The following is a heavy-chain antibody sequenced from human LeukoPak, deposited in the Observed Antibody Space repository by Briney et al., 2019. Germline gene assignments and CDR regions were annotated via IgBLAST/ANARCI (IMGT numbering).Heavy chain of an antibody. CDR3: ARGRITMVRGVMARYFDY. D-gene: IGHD3-10*01. V-gene: IGHV4-30-2*01. Sequence: SQTLSLTCAVSGGSISSCGYSWIWIRHPPGKGLEGIGYIYHSGSTYYNPSLKSGVTISVDRSKNHFSLKLSPVTAAAKAVYYCARGRITMVRGVMARYFDYWGQGTLVTVSS. J-gene: IGHJ4*02. CDR2: IYHSGST. CDR1: GGSISSCGYS.